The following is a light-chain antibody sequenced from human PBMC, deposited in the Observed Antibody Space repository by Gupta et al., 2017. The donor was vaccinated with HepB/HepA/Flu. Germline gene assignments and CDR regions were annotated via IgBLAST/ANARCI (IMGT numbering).Light chain of an antibody. CDR3: AVCDDSLNEAV. Sequence: QSVLTQPPSVSGTLGQSVLISRSGRRSNIEVNNVNWYQQFPGTAPKILIYTNSHRPSEVPHRLSAAKSGTSACLPISGLQPYDDANYFCAVCDDSLNEAVFGGGTQLTVL. CDR2: TNS. J-gene: IGLJ2*01. V-gene: IGLV1-44*01. CDR1: RSNIEVNN.